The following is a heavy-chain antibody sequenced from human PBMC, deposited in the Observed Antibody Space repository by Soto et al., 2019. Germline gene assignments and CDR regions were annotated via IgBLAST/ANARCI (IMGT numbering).Heavy chain of an antibody. V-gene: IGHV4-34*01. J-gene: IGHJ6*03. CDR1: GGSFSGYY. Sequence: ASETLSLTCAVYGGSFSGYYWSWIRQPPGKGLEWIGEINHSGSTNYNPSLKSRVTISVDTSKNQFSLKLSSVTAADTAVYYCARVKYHYYYYMDVWGKGTTVTVSS. CDR3: ARVKYHYYYYMDV. D-gene: IGHD6-6*01. CDR2: INHSGST.